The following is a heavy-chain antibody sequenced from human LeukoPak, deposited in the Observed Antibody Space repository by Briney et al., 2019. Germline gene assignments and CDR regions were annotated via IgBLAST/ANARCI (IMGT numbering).Heavy chain of an antibody. CDR3: ASPYCGGDCYHRVGPEYFQH. D-gene: IGHD2-21*02. Sequence: ASXKVSCKASGGTFISYAISWVRQAPGQGLEWMGRIIPIFGTANYAQKFQGRGTITTDESTRKDYMEMSRQRYRDTAVYYCASPYCGGDCYHRVGPEYFQHWGQGTLVTVSS. CDR2: IIPIFGTA. V-gene: IGHV1-69*05. J-gene: IGHJ1*01. CDR1: GGTFISYA.